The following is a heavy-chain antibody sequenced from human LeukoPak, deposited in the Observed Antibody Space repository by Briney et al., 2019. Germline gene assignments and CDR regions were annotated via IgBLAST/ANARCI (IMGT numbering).Heavy chain of an antibody. Sequence: EASVKVSCKASGGTFSSYAISWVRQAPGQGLEWMGGIIPIFGTANYAQKFQGRVTITADESTSTAYMELSSLRSEDTALYYCARELSWAFDIWGHGTMVTVSS. J-gene: IGHJ3*02. V-gene: IGHV1-69*13. D-gene: IGHD3-16*02. CDR1: GGTFSSYA. CDR2: IIPIFGTA. CDR3: ARELSWAFDI.